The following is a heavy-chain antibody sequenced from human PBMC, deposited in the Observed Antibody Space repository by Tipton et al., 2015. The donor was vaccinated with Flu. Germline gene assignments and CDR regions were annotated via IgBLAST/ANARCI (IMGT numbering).Heavy chain of an antibody. CDR2: IYHSGST. CDR3: ARVSAPDRLRLGELSLFGKVGREK. V-gene: IGHV4-38-2*01. J-gene: IGHJ4*02. CDR1: GYSISSGYY. D-gene: IGHD3-16*02. Sequence: TLSLTCAVSGYSISSGYYWGWIRQPPGKGLEWIGSIYHSGSTYYNPSLKSRVTISVDTSKNQFSLKLSSVTAADTAVYYCARVSAPDRLRLGELSLFGKVGREKWGEGNLV.